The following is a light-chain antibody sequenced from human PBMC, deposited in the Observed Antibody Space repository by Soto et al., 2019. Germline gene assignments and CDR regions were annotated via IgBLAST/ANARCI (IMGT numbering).Light chain of an antibody. CDR1: QTVSSSF. CDR2: GAS. V-gene: IGKV3D-20*02. CDR3: QQRSKWRT. Sequence: EMGLTQSPDTLSLSPGERATLSCRASQTVSSSFLAWYQQRPGQAPRLLIYGASSRATGIPDRFSGSGSGTDFTLTISRLEPEDFAVYYCQQRSKWRTFGRGTKVDIK. J-gene: IGKJ1*01.